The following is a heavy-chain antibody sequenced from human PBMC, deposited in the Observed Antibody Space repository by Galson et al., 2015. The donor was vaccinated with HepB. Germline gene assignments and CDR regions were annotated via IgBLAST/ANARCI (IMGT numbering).Heavy chain of an antibody. V-gene: IGHV3-15*01. CDR1: GFTFSNAW. CDR3: TTGLGLPQKSYYYYGMDV. Sequence: SLRLSCAASGFTFSNAWMSWVRQAPGKGLEWVGRIKSKTDGGTTDYAAPVKGRFTISRDDSKNTLYLQMNSLKTEDTAVYYCTTGLGLPQKSYYYYGMDVWGQGTTVTVSS. J-gene: IGHJ6*02. CDR2: IKSKTDGGTT. D-gene: IGHD2-21*02.